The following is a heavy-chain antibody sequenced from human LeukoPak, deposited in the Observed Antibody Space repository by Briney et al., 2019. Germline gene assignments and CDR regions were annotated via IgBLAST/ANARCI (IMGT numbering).Heavy chain of an antibody. CDR1: GGSVSGGNYF. CDR2: IYYSGST. J-gene: IGHJ6*02. D-gene: IGHD3-3*01. V-gene: IGHV4-61*01. CDR3: ASTLDTYYDFWSGPYYYGMDV. Sequence: SETLSLTCTVSGGSVSGGNYFWSWIRRPPGKGLEWIGYIYYSGSTNYNPSLKSRVTISVDTSKNQFSLKLSSVTAADTAVYYCASTLDTYYDFWSGPYYYGMDVWGQGTTVTVSS.